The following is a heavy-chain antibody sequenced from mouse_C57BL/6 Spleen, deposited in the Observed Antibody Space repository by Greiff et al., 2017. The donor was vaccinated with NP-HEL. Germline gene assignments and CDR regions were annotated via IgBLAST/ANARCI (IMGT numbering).Heavy chain of an antibody. CDR2: IYPGSGNT. J-gene: IGHJ2*01. D-gene: IGHD3-3*01. Sequence: QVTLKVSGAELVRPGASVKLSCKASGYTFTDYYINWVKQRPGQGLEWIARIYPGSGNTYYNEKFKGKATLTAEKSSSTAYMQLSSLTSEDSAVYFCARGDPLFDYWGQGTTLTVSS. CDR3: ARGDPLFDY. CDR1: GYTFTDYY. V-gene: IGHV1-76*01.